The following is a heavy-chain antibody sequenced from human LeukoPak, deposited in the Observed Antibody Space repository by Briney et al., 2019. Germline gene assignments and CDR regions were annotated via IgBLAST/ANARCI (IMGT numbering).Heavy chain of an antibody. J-gene: IGHJ6*02. CDR1: SGSISSGGYS. CDR3: ASRSGSYYYYYGMDV. D-gene: IGHD1-26*01. Sequence: SQTLSLTCTVSSGSISSGGYSWSWIRQPPGKGLEWIGEINHSGSTNYNPSLKSRVTILVDTSKNQFSLKLSSVTAADTAVYYCASRSGSYYYYYGMDVWGQGTTVTVSS. CDR2: INHSGST. V-gene: IGHV4-30-2*01.